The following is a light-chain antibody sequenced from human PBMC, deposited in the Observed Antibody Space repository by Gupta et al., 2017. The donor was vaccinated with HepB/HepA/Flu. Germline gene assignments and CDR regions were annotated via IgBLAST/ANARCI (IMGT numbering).Light chain of an antibody. Sequence: QSVLTQPPSVSAAPGQKVTIPCSGSSSNIGDNYVSWYQQFPGTAPKLLIYELHKRPSGIPDRFSGSKSGTSATLDITGLQTGDEADYYCGTWDNSLSAGVFGGGTKLTVL. V-gene: IGLV1-51*02. CDR2: ELH. CDR3: GTWDNSLSAGV. J-gene: IGLJ3*02. CDR1: SSNIGDNY.